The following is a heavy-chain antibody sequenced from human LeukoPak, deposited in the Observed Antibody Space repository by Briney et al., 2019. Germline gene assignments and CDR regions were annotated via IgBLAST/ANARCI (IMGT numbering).Heavy chain of an antibody. CDR3: ASNVLLWFEELLYLDD. D-gene: IGHD3-10*01. V-gene: IGHV1-2*02. CDR1: GYTFTGYY. J-gene: IGHJ4*02. Sequence: ASVKVSCKASGYTFTGYYMHWVRQAPGQGLEWMGWINPNSGGTNYAQKFQGRVTMTRDTSISTAYMELSRLRSDDTAVYYCASNVLLWFEELLYLDDWGQGTLVTVSS. CDR2: INPNSGGT.